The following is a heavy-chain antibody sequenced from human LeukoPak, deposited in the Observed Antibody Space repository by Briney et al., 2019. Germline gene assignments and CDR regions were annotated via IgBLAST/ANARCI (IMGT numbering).Heavy chain of an antibody. Sequence: GGSLRLSCAASGFAFSTYWMHWVREAPGKGLVWVSRINSDGSSTTYADSVKGRFTISRDNAMDTLYVQMTSLRAEDTAVYYCASSSSYYFYYFDYWGQGTLVTVSS. J-gene: IGHJ4*02. CDR2: INSDGSST. V-gene: IGHV3-74*03. D-gene: IGHD3-22*01. CDR1: GFAFSTYW. CDR3: ASSSSYYFYYFDY.